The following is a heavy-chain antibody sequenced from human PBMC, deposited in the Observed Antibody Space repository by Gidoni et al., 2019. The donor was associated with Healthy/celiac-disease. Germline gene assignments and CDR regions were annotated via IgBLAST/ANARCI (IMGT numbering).Heavy chain of an antibody. CDR2: IWYDGSNK. V-gene: IGHV3-33*01. Sequence: QVQLVESGGGVVQPGRSLRLSCAASGFTFSRYGMHWVRQAPGKGLEWVAVIWYDGSNKYYADSVKGRFTISRDNSKNTLYLQMNSLRAEDTAVYYCARGVGATPVPLYFQHWGQGTLVTVSS. CDR3: ARGVGATPVPLYFQH. J-gene: IGHJ1*01. CDR1: GFTFSRYG. D-gene: IGHD1-26*01.